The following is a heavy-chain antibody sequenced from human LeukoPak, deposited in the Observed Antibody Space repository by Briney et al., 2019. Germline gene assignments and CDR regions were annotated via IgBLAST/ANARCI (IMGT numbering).Heavy chain of an antibody. D-gene: IGHD6-13*01. CDR3: AKFSSSWYYFDY. J-gene: IGHJ4*02. V-gene: IGHV3-23*01. CDR2: ISGSGGST. Sequence: PGGSLRLSCAASRFTFSSYAMSWVRQAPGKGLEWVSAISGSGGSTYYADSVKGRFTISRDNSKNTLYLQMNSLRAEDTAVYYCAKFSSSWYYFDYWGQGTLVTVSS. CDR1: RFTFSSYA.